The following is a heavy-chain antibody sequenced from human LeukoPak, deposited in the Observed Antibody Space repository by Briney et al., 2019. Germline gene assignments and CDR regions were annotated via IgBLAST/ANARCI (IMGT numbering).Heavy chain of an antibody. V-gene: IGHV3-23*01. D-gene: IGHD3-22*01. CDR3: AKRGVVIRVILVGFHKEAYYFDS. J-gene: IGHJ4*02. CDR1: GITLSNYG. Sequence: GGSLRLSCAVSGITLSNYGMTWVRQAPGKGLEWVAGISGSGGTTRYADSVKGRFTISRDNPKNTLYLQMNSLRAEDTAVYFCAKRGVVIRVILVGFHKEAYYFDSWGQGALVNVSS. CDR2: ISGSGGTT.